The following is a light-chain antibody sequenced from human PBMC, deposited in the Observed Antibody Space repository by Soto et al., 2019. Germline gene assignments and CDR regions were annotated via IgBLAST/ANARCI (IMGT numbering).Light chain of an antibody. CDR2: GNN. Sequence: QSVLTQPPSVSGAPGQRVTISCTGSSSNLGANYYVHWYQQHLPGTAPKLLIYGNNNRPSGVPDRFSGSKSGSSASLTITGLQPEDEADYDCQSFDSSLFEEVFGTGTKVTVL. J-gene: IGLJ1*01. CDR1: SSNLGANYY. V-gene: IGLV1-40*01. CDR3: QSFDSSLFEEV.